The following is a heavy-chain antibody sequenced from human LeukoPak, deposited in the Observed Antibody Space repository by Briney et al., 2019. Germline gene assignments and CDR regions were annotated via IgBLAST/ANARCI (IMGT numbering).Heavy chain of an antibody. CDR2: IYYTGST. D-gene: IGHD7-27*01. CDR1: GGSISSYY. J-gene: IGHJ4*02. V-gene: IGHV4-59*01. CDR3: ASRKLGNDY. Sequence: SETLSLTCTVSGGSISSYYLNWIRQSPGKGLEWIGYIYYTGSTSYNPSLRSRVTMSADTSKNQFSLKLSSVTAADTAVYYCASRKLGNDYWGQGTLVTVSS.